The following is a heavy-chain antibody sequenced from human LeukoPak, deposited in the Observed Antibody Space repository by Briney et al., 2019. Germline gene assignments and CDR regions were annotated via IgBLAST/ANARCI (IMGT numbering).Heavy chain of an antibody. Sequence: PGGSLRLSCAASGFTISSYEMNWVRQAPGKELEWVSYISSSGSTIYYADSVKGRFTISRDNAKKSLFLQMNSLRADDTAVYYCARGGSYNTLDVWGKGTTVTVSS. CDR1: GFTISSYE. J-gene: IGHJ6*04. V-gene: IGHV3-48*03. CDR2: ISSSGSTI. CDR3: ARGGSYNTLDV. D-gene: IGHD1-26*01.